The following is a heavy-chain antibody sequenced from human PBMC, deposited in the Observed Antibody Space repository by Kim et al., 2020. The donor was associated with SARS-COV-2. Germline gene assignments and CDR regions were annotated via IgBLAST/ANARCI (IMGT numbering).Heavy chain of an antibody. CDR3: ARDNSFGEVSWWFAP. V-gene: IGHV1-46*01. CDR2: INPTGSYA. CDR1: GFSFTSYY. J-gene: IGHJ5*02. D-gene: IGHD3-10*01. Sequence: ASVKVSCKASGFSFTSYYMHWVRQAPGQGLEWIALINPTGSYAKYAQKFQGRLTVTRDTSASTDYMELRNLRSEDTAVYYCARDNSFGEVSWWFAPWGQGTLVTVSS.